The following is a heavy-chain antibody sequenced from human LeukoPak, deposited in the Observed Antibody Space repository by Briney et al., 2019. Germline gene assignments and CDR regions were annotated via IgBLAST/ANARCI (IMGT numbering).Heavy chain of an antibody. CDR2: IYYSGST. CDR3: ARDSSYYYDSSGDI. CDR1: GGSISSGDYY. V-gene: IGHV4-31*03. J-gene: IGHJ3*02. Sequence: PSQTLPLTCTVSGGSISSGDYYWSWLRQHPGKGLEWFVYIYYSGSTYYNSVLESRITISVDTSKNQYSLKLSSVTAADTVVYYCARDSSYYYDSSGDIWGQGTMVTVSS. D-gene: IGHD3-22*01.